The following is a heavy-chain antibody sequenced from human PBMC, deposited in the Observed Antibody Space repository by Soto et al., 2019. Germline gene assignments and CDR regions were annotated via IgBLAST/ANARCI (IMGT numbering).Heavy chain of an antibody. CDR2: INPSGGST. V-gene: IGHV1-46*01. CDR3: ARDGHSSSWYINWFDP. J-gene: IGHJ5*02. CDR1: GYTFTSYY. Sequence: ASVKVSCKASGYTFTSYYMHWVRQAPGQGLEWMGIINPSGGSTSYAQKFQGRVTMTRDTSTSTVYMELSSLRSEDTAVYYCARDGHSSSWYINWFDPWGQGTLVTVSS. D-gene: IGHD6-13*01.